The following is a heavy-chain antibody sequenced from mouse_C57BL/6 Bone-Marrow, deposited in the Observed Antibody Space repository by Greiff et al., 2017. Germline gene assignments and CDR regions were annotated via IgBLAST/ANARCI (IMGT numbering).Heavy chain of an antibody. Sequence: VQLQQSGAELARPGASVKLSCKASGYTFTSYGISWVKQRTGQGLEWIGEIYPRSGNTYYNEKFKGKATLTADKSSSTAYMELRSLTSEDSAVYFCARDRLWRRGFAYWGQGTLVTDSA. J-gene: IGHJ3*01. D-gene: IGHD2-14*01. V-gene: IGHV1-81*01. CDR2: IYPRSGNT. CDR1: GYTFTSYG. CDR3: ARDRLWRRGFAY.